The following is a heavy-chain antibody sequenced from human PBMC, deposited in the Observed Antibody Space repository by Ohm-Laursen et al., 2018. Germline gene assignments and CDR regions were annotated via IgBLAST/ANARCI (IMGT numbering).Heavy chain of an antibody. CDR2: IYYSGST. D-gene: IGHD1-26*01. V-gene: IGHV4-59*07. CDR1: GGSISSYY. CDR3: ATLAVGATTDFDY. Sequence: SDTLSLTCTVSGGSISSYYWSWIRQPPGKGLEWIGYIYYSGSTNYNPSLKSRVTIPVDTSKNQFSLKLSSVTAADTAVYYCATLAVGATTDFDYWGQGTLVTVSS. J-gene: IGHJ4*02.